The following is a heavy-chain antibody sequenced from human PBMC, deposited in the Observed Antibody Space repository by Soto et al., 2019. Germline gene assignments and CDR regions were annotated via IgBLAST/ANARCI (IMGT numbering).Heavy chain of an antibody. V-gene: IGHV4-39*01. CDR1: GGSISSSSSY. D-gene: IGHD6-19*01. J-gene: IGHJ3*02. Sequence: QLLESGPGLLKPLETLSLTCTVSGGSISSSSSYWGWIRQPPGKGLEWIGSIFYRGSTYYKASLTSRVTISVDTSKTQFSLRLSSGTATDTAVYYCTRPLASRGWAPGGGFDIGGQGTMVTVSS. CDR2: IFYRGST. CDR3: TRPLASRGWAPGGGFDI.